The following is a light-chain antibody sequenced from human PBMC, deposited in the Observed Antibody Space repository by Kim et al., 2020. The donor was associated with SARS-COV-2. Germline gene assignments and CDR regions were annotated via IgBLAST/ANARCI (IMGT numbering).Light chain of an antibody. Sequence: SYELTQPPSVSVSPGQTASITCSGDKLGNKYACWYQQTPGQSPVLVIYQDSKRPSGIPERFSGSNSGNTATLTISGTQALDEADFYCQAWSSSGVFGGGT. J-gene: IGLJ2*01. CDR3: QAWSSSGV. CDR1: KLGNKY. V-gene: IGLV3-1*01. CDR2: QDS.